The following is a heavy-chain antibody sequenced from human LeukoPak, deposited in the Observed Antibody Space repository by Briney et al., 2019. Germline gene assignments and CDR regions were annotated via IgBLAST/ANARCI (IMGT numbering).Heavy chain of an antibody. CDR1: GYTFTSYG. V-gene: IGHV1-18*01. CDR2: ISAYNGNT. J-gene: IGHJ6*02. Sequence: ASVKVSCKASGYTFTSYGISWVRQAPGQGVEWMGWISAYNGNTNYAQKLQGRVTMTTDTSTSTAYMELRSLRSDDTAVYYCARDRVTTYGGYYYYYGMDVWGQGTTVTVSS. D-gene: IGHD4-17*01. CDR3: ARDRVTTYGGYYYYYGMDV.